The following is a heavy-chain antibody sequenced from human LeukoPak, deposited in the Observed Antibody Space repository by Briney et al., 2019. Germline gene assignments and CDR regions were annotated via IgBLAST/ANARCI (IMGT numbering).Heavy chain of an antibody. Sequence: SVKVSCKASGGTFSSYAISWVRQAPGQGLEWMGGIIPIFGTANYAQKFQGRVTITADESTSTPYMELSSLRSEDPAVYYWARIVIHDYGDFDYWGQGTLVPVSS. J-gene: IGHJ4*02. V-gene: IGHV1-69*13. CDR1: GGTFSSYA. CDR3: ARIVIHDYGDFDY. D-gene: IGHD4-17*01. CDR2: IIPIFGTA.